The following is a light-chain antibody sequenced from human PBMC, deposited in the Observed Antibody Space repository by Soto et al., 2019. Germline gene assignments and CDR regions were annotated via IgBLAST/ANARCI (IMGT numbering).Light chain of an antibody. V-gene: IGKV3-15*01. CDR1: QSVSSS. CDR2: GAS. CDR3: QQYYRWPPLT. Sequence: EIVMTQSPSTLSVSPGERATLSCRASQSVSSSLAWYQQKPGQAPRLLIYGASTRATGIPARFSGNGSGTELTLTISSRQSEDFAVYYCQQYYRWPPLTFGGGTRVEIK. J-gene: IGKJ4*01.